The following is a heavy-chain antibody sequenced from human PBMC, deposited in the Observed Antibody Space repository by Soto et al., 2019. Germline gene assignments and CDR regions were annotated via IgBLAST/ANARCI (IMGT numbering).Heavy chain of an antibody. V-gene: IGHV3-33*01. CDR1: GFIFSSFG. Sequence: GGSLRLSCAASGFIFSSFGMHWVRQAPGKGLGWVAHIWYDGSNTYYADSVKGRFTIYRDNSRNTLYLQMNSLRAEYTAVYHCVRDLLGSGGHFDYWGQGTPVTVSS. CDR3: VRDLLGSGGHFDY. J-gene: IGHJ4*02. D-gene: IGHD7-27*01. CDR2: IWYDGSNT.